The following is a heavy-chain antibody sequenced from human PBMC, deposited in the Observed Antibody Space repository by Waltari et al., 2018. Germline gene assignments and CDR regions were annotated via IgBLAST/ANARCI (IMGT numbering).Heavy chain of an antibody. D-gene: IGHD6-13*01. CDR1: GYTLTELS. CDR2: CDPEDGET. V-gene: IGHV1-24*01. Sequence: QVQLVQSGAEVKKPGASVKVSCKVSGYTLTELSMHWVRQAPGKGLEWMGGCDPEDGETIYAQKCQGRVTMTEDTSTDTAYMELSSLRSEDTAVYYCATDLSASSSSWYGGFDYWGQGTLVTVSS. J-gene: IGHJ4*02. CDR3: ATDLSASSSSWYGGFDY.